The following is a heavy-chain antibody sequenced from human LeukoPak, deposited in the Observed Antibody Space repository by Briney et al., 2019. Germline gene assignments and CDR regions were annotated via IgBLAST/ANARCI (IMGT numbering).Heavy chain of an antibody. CDR2: GKYDGSTT. J-gene: IGHJ4*02. CDR3: ARDLNWLLFDY. CDR1: GFTFSAYW. Sequence: GGSLRLSCAASGFTFSAYWMHWVRQAPGKGLVWVSRGKYDGSTTAYADSVKGRFTISRDKTRNILYLEMNSLRVEDTAVYYCARDLNWLLFDYWGQGALVTVSS. V-gene: IGHV3-74*01. D-gene: IGHD3/OR15-3a*01.